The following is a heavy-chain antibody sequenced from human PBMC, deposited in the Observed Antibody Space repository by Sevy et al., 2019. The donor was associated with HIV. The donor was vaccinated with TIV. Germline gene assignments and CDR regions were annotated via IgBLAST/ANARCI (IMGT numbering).Heavy chain of an antibody. V-gene: IGHV3-7*01. CDR3: ARDPGTTETGRYFDL. Sequence: GGSLRLSCAASGFTLSSYWMTWFRQAPGKGLERVANIKQDGSERYYVDSVKGRFNISRDSAKNSLYLQMNSMRAEDTAVYYCARDPGTTETGRYFDLWGRSTLVTVSS. D-gene: IGHD1-7*01. J-gene: IGHJ2*01. CDR2: IKQDGSER. CDR1: GFTLSSYW.